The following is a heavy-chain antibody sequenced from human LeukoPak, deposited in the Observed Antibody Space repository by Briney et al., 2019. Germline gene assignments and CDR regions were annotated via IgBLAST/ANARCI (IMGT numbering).Heavy chain of an antibody. V-gene: IGHV3-23*01. Sequence: GGSLRLSCAASGFTFSSYAMSWVRQAPGKGLAWVSTISGGGDTTYYTDSVKGRFTISRDNSTNTLYLQMNSLRAEDTAVYYCAKQPIVSGAYYFDYWGQGTLVTVSS. J-gene: IGHJ4*02. CDR2: ISGGGDTT. D-gene: IGHD5/OR15-5a*01. CDR1: GFTFSSYA. CDR3: AKQPIVSGAYYFDY.